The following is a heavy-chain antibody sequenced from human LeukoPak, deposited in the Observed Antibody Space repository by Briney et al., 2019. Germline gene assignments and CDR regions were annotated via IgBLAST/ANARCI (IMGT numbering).Heavy chain of an antibody. J-gene: IGHJ3*02. CDR3: AKSSGWDLDAFDI. CDR2: MNPKRGNT. D-gene: IGHD6-19*01. Sequence: ASVKVSCKASGYTFSSYDINWVRQANGQGLEWMGWMNPKRGNTGYAHKFQGRVTITRNTSITTAYMELSSLRSEDTAVHYCAKSSGWDLDAFDIWGQGTMVTVSS. CDR1: GYTFSSYD. V-gene: IGHV1-8*03.